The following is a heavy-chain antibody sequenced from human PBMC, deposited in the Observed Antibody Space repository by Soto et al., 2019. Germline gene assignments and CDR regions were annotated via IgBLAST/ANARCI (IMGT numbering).Heavy chain of an antibody. D-gene: IGHD6-19*01. V-gene: IGHV3-30*18. CDR3: AKGAGSGWYYFDY. CDR1: GFTFSSYG. J-gene: IGHJ4*02. Sequence: QVQLVESGGGVVQPGRSLRLSCAASGFTFSSYGMHWFRQAPGTGLEWVAVISYDGSNKYYADSVKGRFTISRDNSKNTLYLQMNSLRAEDTAVYYCAKGAGSGWYYFDYWGQGTLVTVSS. CDR2: ISYDGSNK.